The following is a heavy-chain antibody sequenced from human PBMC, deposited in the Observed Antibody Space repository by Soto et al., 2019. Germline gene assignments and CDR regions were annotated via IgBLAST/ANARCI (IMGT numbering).Heavy chain of an antibody. CDR1: GITFRTRA. V-gene: IGHV3-23*01. CDR3: ASGSRDSYPGSRIFDF. J-gene: IGHJ4*02. Sequence: EVQLLESGGDLVRPGGSLRLSCVASGITFRTRAMNWVRQAPGEGLEWVSVITDSGGDSNYVDSVRGRFTISRNNSKNTLYLQVNTLCADDSAVYYCASGSRDSYPGSRIFDFWGRGTLVTVSA. CDR2: ITDSGGDS. D-gene: IGHD3-10*01.